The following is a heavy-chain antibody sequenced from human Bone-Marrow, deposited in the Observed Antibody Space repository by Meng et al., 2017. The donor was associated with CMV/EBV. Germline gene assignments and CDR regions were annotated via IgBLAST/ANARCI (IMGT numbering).Heavy chain of an antibody. Sequence: GGSLRLSCAASGFTLSSYWMSWVRQAPGKGLEWVANIKQDGSEKYYVDSVKGRFTISRDNAKNSLYLQMNSLRAEDTAVYYCARAATYYDFWSGPLRRHYFDYWGQGTLVTVSS. J-gene: IGHJ4*02. CDR3: ARAATYYDFWSGPLRRHYFDY. D-gene: IGHD3-3*01. V-gene: IGHV3-7*01. CDR1: GFTLSSYW. CDR2: IKQDGSEK.